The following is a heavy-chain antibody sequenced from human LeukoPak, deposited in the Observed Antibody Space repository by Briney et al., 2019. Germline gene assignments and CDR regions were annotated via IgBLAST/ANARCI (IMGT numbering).Heavy chain of an antibody. D-gene: IGHD3-16*01. Sequence: PGGSLRLSCAASGFTFSSYTMNWVRQAPGKGLEWVSYISTPSYLYYADSVKGRFTISRDNAKNSLYLQMNSLRAEDTAVYYCAREMGRSYYYGMDVWGQGTTVTVSS. J-gene: IGHJ6*02. V-gene: IGHV3-21*01. CDR1: GFTFSSYT. CDR2: ISTPSYL. CDR3: AREMGRSYYYGMDV.